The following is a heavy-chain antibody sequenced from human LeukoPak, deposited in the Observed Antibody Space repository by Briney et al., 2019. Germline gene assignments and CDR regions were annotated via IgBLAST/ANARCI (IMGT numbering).Heavy chain of an antibody. CDR1: GFTFSSYG. V-gene: IGHV3-30*18. CDR3: AKDRGHSDY. Sequence: PGRSLRLSCAASGFTFSSYGMHWVRQAPGKGLEWVAVISYDGSNKYYADSVKGRFTISRDNSKNTLYLQMNSLRGEDTAVYYCAKDRGHSDYWGQGTLVTVSS. J-gene: IGHJ4*02. D-gene: IGHD3-10*01. CDR2: ISYDGSNK.